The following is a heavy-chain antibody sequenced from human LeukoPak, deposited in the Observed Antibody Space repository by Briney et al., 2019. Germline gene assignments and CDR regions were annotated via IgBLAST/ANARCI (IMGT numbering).Heavy chain of an antibody. CDR3: AKMEGQRLYDYCMDV. V-gene: IGHV3-23*01. J-gene: IGHJ6*03. CDR1: GCAFSNFA. Sequence: PGGALRLSCAASGCAFSNFALSWVRQAPGRGLEGVSAVSGSGYYTYYVQVVKGRFTISRDNSKNTLYLHMNSLRADDTAVYYCAKMEGQRLYDYCMDVWGRGTTVTVSS. D-gene: IGHD3-3*01. CDR2: VSGSGYYT.